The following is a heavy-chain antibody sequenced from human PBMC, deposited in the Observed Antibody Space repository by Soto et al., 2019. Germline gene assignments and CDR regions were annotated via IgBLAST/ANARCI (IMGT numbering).Heavy chain of an antibody. CDR1: GFSFSDYY. CDR2: ISFSTTSI. CDR3: ARVLRGYSGFEDYFDY. V-gene: IGHV3-11*04. Sequence: GGSLRLSCAASGFSFSDYYMSWIRQAPGKGLEWVSYISFSTTSIYYADSVKGRFTISRENAKNSLYLQMNSLRAGDTAVYYCARVLRGYSGFEDYFDYWGQGDLVTVSS. D-gene: IGHD5-12*01. J-gene: IGHJ4*02.